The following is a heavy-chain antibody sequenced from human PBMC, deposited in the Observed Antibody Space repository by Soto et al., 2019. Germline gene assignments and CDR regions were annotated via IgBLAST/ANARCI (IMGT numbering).Heavy chain of an antibody. J-gene: IGHJ6*02. CDR1: GYTFTSYA. D-gene: IGHD3-9*01. CDR2: ISAGNGNT. V-gene: IGHV1-3*01. CDR3: ARVGRYFDGMDV. Sequence: QVQLVQSGAEVKKPGASVKVSCKASGYTFTSYAMHWVRQAPGQRLEWMGWISAGNGNTKYSQKFQGRVTITRDTSASTAYMELSSLRSEDTAVYYCARVGRYFDGMDVWGQGTTVTVSS.